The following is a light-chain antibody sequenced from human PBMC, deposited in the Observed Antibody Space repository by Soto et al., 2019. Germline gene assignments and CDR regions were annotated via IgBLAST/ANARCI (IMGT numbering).Light chain of an antibody. V-gene: IGLV2-14*01. J-gene: IGLJ1*01. CDR3: SSFTPTYFYV. CDR1: GSDIGAYNY. Sequence: QSVLTQPASVSGSPGQSITISCTGSGSDIGAYNYVSWYQQHPGKAPKLLIHGVTRRPSGVSSRFSASKSAYTASLTISGLQAEDEANYYCSSFTPTYFYVFGPGTNVTVL. CDR2: GVT.